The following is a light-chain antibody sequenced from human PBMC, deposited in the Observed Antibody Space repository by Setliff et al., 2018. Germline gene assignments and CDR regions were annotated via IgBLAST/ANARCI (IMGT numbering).Light chain of an antibody. V-gene: IGLV2-14*01. CDR2: DVS. Sequence: QSVLTQPASVSGSPGQSIAVSCTGSGSDVGAYKFVSWYQQRPGKAPRLMIYDVSNRPSGVSDRFSGSKSGNTASLTISGLQAEDEADYYRCSYTGTSTPYVFGTGTKVTV. CDR3: CSYTGTSTPYV. J-gene: IGLJ1*01. CDR1: GSDVGAYKF.